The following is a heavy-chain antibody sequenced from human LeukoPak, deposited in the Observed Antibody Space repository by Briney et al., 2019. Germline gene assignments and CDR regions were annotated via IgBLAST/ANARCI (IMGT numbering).Heavy chain of an antibody. CDR1: GGSISPYY. V-gene: IGHV4-4*07. CDR3: ASNGEHNYYDSSGLDY. CDR2: ISTSGSS. Sequence: SETLSLTCTVSGGSISPYYWSFIRQPAGKGLEWIGRISTSGSSKYNPSLESRVTMSVDTPKNQFSLKLSSVTAADTAVYYCASNGEHNYYDSSGLDYWGQGTLVTVSS. J-gene: IGHJ4*01. D-gene: IGHD3-22*01.